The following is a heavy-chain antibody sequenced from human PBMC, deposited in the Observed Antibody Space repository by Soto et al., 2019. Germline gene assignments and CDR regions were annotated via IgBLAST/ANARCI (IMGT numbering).Heavy chain of an antibody. CDR1: GFTFSSYW. CDR2: INSDGSST. D-gene: IGHD3-10*01. V-gene: IGHV3-74*01. CDR3: ASPRITMVRGVDYYMDV. Sequence: GGSLRLSCAASGFTFSSYWMHWVRQAPGKGLVWVSRINSDGSSTSYADSVKGRFTISRDNAKNTLYLQMNSLRAEDTAVYYCASPRITMVRGVDYYMDVWGKGTTVTVSS. J-gene: IGHJ6*03.